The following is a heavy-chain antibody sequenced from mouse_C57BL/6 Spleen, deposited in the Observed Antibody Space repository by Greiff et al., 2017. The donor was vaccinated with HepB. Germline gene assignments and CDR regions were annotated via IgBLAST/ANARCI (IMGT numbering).Heavy chain of an antibody. CDR1: GFTFSSYA. Sequence: DVMLVESGGGLVKPGGSLKLSCAASGFTFSSYAMSWVRQTPEKRLEWVATISDGGSYTYYPDNVKGRFTISRDNAKNNLYLQMSHLKSEDTAMYYCARDRGTAQAYYAMDYWGQGTSVTVSS. J-gene: IGHJ4*01. CDR2: ISDGGSYT. CDR3: ARDRGTAQAYYAMDY. D-gene: IGHD3-2*02. V-gene: IGHV5-4*01.